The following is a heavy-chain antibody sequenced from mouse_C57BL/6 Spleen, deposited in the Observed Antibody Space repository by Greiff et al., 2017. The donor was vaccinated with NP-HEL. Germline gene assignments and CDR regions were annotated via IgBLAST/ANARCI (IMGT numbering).Heavy chain of an antibody. CDR3: ARSYYGSSLFYWYFDV. D-gene: IGHD1-1*01. CDR1: GFTFSDYG. V-gene: IGHV5-17*01. CDR2: ISSGSSTI. J-gene: IGHJ1*03. Sequence: DVQLQESGGGLVKPGGSLKLSCAASGFTFSDYGMHWVRQAPEKGLEWVAYISSGSSTIYYADTVKGRFTISRDNAKNTLFLQMTSLRSEDTAMYYCARSYYGSSLFYWYFDVWGTGTTVTVSS.